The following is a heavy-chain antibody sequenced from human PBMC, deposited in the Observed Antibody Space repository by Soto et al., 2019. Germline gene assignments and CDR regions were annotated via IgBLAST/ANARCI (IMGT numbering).Heavy chain of an antibody. J-gene: IGHJ6*03. CDR1: GGCISSGGYY. CDR3: ARDRDYDFWSGYSDYYYMDV. D-gene: IGHD3-3*01. Sequence: PSETLSLTCTVSGGCISSGGYYWSWIRQHPGKGLDWIGYIYYSGSTYYNPSLKSRVTISVDTSKNQFSLKLSSVTAADTAVYYCARDRDYDFWSGYSDYYYMDVWGKGTTVTVSS. V-gene: IGHV4-31*03. CDR2: IYYSGST.